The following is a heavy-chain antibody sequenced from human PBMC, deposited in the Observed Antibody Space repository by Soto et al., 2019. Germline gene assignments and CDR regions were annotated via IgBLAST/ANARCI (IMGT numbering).Heavy chain of an antibody. J-gene: IGHJ6*02. CDR1: GYTFTGYY. D-gene: IGHD3-3*01. CDR3: ARKYDFWSGYYYYGMDV. Sequence: QVQLVQSGAEVKKPGASVKVSCKASGYTFTGYYMHWVRQAPGQGLEWMGWINPNSGGTNYAQKFQGRVTITADESTSTAYMELSSLRSEDTAVYYCARKYDFWSGYYYYGMDVWGQGTTVTVSS. V-gene: IGHV1-2*02. CDR2: INPNSGGT.